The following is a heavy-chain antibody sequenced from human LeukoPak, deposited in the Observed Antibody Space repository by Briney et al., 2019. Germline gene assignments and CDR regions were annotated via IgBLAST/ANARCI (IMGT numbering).Heavy chain of an antibody. CDR3: ARVGIGEYGSGSYSPFDP. D-gene: IGHD3-10*01. CDR1: GFTFSSYS. CDR2: ISGSSSYI. Sequence: GGSLRLSCAASGFTFSSYSMSWVRQAPGKGLEWVSSISGSSSYIYYADSVKGRFTISRDNAKNSLYLQMNSLRAEDTAVYYCARVGIGEYGSGSYSPFDPRGQGTLVTVSS. V-gene: IGHV3-21*01. J-gene: IGHJ5*02.